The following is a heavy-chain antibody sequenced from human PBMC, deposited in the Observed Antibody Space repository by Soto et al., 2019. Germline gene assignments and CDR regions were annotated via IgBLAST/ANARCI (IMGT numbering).Heavy chain of an antibody. CDR2: IYPGDSDT. J-gene: IGHJ6*02. CDR3: ARQEVAVAGKYYYCGMDV. D-gene: IGHD6-19*01. V-gene: IGHV5-51*01. CDR1: GYSFTSYW. Sequence: PGESLKISCKGSGYSFTSYWIGWVRQMPGKGLEWMGIIYPGDSDTRYSPSFQGQVTISADKSISTAYLQWSSLKASDTAMYYCARQEVAVAGKYYYCGMDVWGQGTTVTVSS.